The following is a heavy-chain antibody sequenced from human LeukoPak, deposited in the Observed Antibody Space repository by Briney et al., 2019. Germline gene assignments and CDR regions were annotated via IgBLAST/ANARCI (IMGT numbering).Heavy chain of an antibody. CDR1: GFTFTNDF. CDR2: IDEDGSP. J-gene: IGHJ5*01. Sequence: NSGGSLRLSCAASGFTFTNDFMTWVRQSAAKGLEWMGRIDEDGSPTYNPSLSGRVSVSADTFNNQVSLKLKFVTAADTAVYFCARGYQSTTYGHFDSWGRGIQVTVSS. D-gene: IGHD2/OR15-2a*01. V-gene: IGHV4-59*10. CDR3: ARGYQSTTYGHFDS.